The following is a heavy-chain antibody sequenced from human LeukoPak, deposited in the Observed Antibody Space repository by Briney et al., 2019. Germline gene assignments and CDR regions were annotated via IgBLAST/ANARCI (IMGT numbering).Heavy chain of an antibody. V-gene: IGHV3-30*02. CDR1: GFTFSSYG. D-gene: IGHD4-11*01. J-gene: IGHJ4*02. CDR3: AKGPTVTAYFDY. Sequence: PGGSLRLSCAASGFTFSSYGMHWVRQAPGKGLEWVAFIRYDGSNKYYADSVKGRFTISRDNSKNTLCLQMNSLRAEDTAVYYCAKGPTVTAYFDYWGRGTLVTVSS. CDR2: IRYDGSNK.